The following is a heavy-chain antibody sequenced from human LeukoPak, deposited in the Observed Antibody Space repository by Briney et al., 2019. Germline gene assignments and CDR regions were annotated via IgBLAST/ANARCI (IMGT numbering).Heavy chain of an antibody. J-gene: IGHJ4*02. CDR3: AKGQRADSWYSPGDY. CDR2: ISNSGETT. V-gene: IGHV3-23*01. D-gene: IGHD2-21*01. CDR1: GFIPRDCA. Sequence: GGSLRLSCEASGFIPRDCAMIWVRQAPGKWLEWVSVISNSGETTYYADSVKGRFTISRDNSKNTVYLQMDGLRAEDTAVYYCAKGQRADSWYSPGDYWGQGTLVSVSS.